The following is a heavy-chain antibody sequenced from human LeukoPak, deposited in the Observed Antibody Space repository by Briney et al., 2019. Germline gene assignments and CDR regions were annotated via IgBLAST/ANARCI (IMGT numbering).Heavy chain of an antibody. CDR1: GGSFSGYY. Sequence: PSETLSLTCAVYGGSFSGYYWSWIRQPPGKGLEWIGEINDSGITNYNPSLKSRVTISVDTSKNQFSLNLRSVTAADTAVYYCARPELPTARGLRYWGQGTLVTVSS. J-gene: IGHJ4*02. V-gene: IGHV4-34*01. CDR2: INDSGIT. D-gene: IGHD1-26*01. CDR3: ARPELPTARGLRY.